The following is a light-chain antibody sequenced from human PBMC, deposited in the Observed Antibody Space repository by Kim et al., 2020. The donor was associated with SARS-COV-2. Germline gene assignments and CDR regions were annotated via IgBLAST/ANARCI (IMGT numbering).Light chain of an antibody. J-gene: IGKJ2*01. CDR2: GAS. CDR3: QQYGGT. Sequence: EIVLTQSPGTLSLSPGERVTLSCRASQSVSSSYLAWYQQKPGQAPRLLIYGASSRATGIPDRFSGSGSGTDFTLTISRLEPEDFAVYYCQQYGGTFGQGTKLEI. V-gene: IGKV3-20*01. CDR1: QSVSSSY.